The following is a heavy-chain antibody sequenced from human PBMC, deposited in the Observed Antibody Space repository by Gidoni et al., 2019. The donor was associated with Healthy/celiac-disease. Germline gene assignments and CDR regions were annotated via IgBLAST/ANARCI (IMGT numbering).Heavy chain of an antibody. J-gene: IGHJ6*02. CDR1: GYTFTGYY. CDR3: ARCEGRITGTDNAPLCYYGMDV. Sequence: QVQLVQSGAEVKKPGASVKVSCKASGYTFTGYYMQWVRQAPGQGLEWMGWINPNSGGTNYAQKFQGWVTMTRDTSISTAYMELSRLRSDDTAVYYCARCEGRITGTDNAPLCYYGMDVWGQGTTVTVSS. D-gene: IGHD1-20*01. CDR2: INPNSGGT. V-gene: IGHV1-2*04.